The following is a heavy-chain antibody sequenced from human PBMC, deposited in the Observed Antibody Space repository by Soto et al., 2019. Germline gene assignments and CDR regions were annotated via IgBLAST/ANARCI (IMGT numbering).Heavy chain of an antibody. CDR3: THRRNSCSGGTCHVWFDP. V-gene: IGHV2-5*01. J-gene: IGHJ5*02. CDR2: IYGNDDK. CDR1: GFSLNNVGVA. Sequence: PTLVNPTQTLTLACSFSGFSLNNVGVAVGWFRRPPGKALEWLALIYGNDDKYYSPSLKTRLAITKDTSKNQVVLTMTNVDPVDTATYYCTHRRNSCSGGTCHVWFDPWGQGTLVTVSS. D-gene: IGHD2-15*01.